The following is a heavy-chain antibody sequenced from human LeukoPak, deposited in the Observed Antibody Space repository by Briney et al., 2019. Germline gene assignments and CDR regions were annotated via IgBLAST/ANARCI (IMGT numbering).Heavy chain of an antibody. CDR3: AREGYCSGGSCSNRLDY. CDR2: ISYDGSNK. D-gene: IGHD2-15*01. V-gene: IGHV3-30-3*01. CDR1: GFTFSSYA. J-gene: IGHJ4*02. Sequence: GGSLRLSCAASGFTFSSYAMHWVRQAPGKGLEWVAVISYDGSNKYYADSVKGRFTISRDNSKNTLYLQMNSLGAEDTAVYYCAREGYCSGGSCSNRLDYWGQGTLVTVSS.